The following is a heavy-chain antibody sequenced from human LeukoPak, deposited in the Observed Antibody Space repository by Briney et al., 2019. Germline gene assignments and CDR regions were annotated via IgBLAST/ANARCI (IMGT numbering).Heavy chain of an antibody. CDR2: ISGSVVIT. CDR1: GFTFSSYA. V-gene: IGHV3-23*01. D-gene: IGHD1-26*01. J-gene: IGHJ4*02. CDR3: AKGEAFTGSYGDY. Sequence: PGGSLRLSCAASGFTFSSYAMSWVRQAPGKGLEWVSTISGSVVITYYADSVKGRFTISRDNSKNTLFLQMNNLRDKDTAVYYCAKGEAFTGSYGDYWGQGTLVAVSS.